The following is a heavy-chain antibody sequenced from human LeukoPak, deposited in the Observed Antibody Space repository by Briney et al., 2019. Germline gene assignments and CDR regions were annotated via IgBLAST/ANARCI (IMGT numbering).Heavy chain of an antibody. CDR3: ARENDYGGNSGDY. CDR1: GSTFSSYS. V-gene: IGHV3-21*01. CDR2: ISSSSSYI. Sequence: PGGSLRLSCAASGSTFSSYSMYWVRQAPGKGLEWVSSISSSSSYIYYADSVKGRFTISRDNAKNSLYLQMNSLRAEDTAVYYCARENDYGGNSGDYWGQGTLVTVSS. D-gene: IGHD4-23*01. J-gene: IGHJ4*02.